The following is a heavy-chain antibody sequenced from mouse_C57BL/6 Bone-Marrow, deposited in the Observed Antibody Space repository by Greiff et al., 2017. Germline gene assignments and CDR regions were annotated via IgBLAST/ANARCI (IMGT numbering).Heavy chain of an antibody. Sequence: QVQLQQPGAELVRPGTSVTLSCKASGYTFTSYWMHWVKQRPGQGLEWIGVIDPSDSYTTYNQKFKGKATLTVDTSSSTAYMQLSSLTSEDSAVYYCARRGNPSGFAYWGQGTLVTVSA. J-gene: IGHJ3*01. CDR3: ARRGNPSGFAY. CDR2: IDPSDSYT. V-gene: IGHV1-59*01. D-gene: IGHD2-1*01. CDR1: GYTFTSYW.